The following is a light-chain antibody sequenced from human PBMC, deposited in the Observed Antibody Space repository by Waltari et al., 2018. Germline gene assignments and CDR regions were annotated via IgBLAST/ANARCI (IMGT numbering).Light chain of an antibody. CDR1: SLRLFY. J-gene: IGLJ2*01. CDR3: HSRETFSTRL. CDR2: GPG. Sequence: SSELTQEPDVSVALGQTVNITCLGDSLRLFYASWYQQRPGQALILVLYGPGNRPSGIPDRFSGSTSGNTASLTITGAQAEDEADYYCHSRETFSTRLFGGGTRLTV. V-gene: IGLV3-19*01.